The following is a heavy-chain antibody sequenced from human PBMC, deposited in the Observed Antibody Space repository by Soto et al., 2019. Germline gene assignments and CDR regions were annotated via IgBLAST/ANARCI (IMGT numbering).Heavy chain of an antibody. CDR2: IYYSGST. J-gene: IGHJ3*02. Sequence: LSLTCTVSGGSISSYYWSWIRQPPGKGLEWIGYIYYSGSTNYNPSLKSRVTISVDTSKNQFSLKLSSVTAADTAVYYCARDADYYGSGSYYNGAFDIWGQGTMVTVSS. CDR1: GGSISSYY. V-gene: IGHV4-59*08. CDR3: ARDADYYGSGSYYNGAFDI. D-gene: IGHD3-10*01.